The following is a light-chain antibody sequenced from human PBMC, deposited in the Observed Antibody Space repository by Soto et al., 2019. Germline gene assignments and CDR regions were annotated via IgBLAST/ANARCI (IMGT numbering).Light chain of an antibody. CDR1: SSDVGGYNY. V-gene: IGLV2-14*01. Sequence: QSVLIQPASVSGSPGQAITISCTGTSSDVGGYNYVSWYQQHPGKAPKLMIYEVSNRPSGVSNRFSGSKSGNTASLTISGLQAEDEGDYYCSSYTTTNTYVFGSGTKVTVL. CDR3: SSYTTTNTYV. CDR2: EVS. J-gene: IGLJ1*01.